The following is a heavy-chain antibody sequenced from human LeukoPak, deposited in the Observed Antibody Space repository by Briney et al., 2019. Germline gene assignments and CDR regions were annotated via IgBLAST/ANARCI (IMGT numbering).Heavy chain of an antibody. CDR1: GFTFSSYS. J-gene: IGHJ6*02. Sequence: NPGGSLRLSCAASGFTFSSYSMNWVRQAPGKGLEWVSSISSSSSYIYYADSVKGRFTISRDNAKNSLYLQMNSLRAEDTAVYYCARSSDGVVVASMDVWGQGTTVTVSS. V-gene: IGHV3-21*01. CDR2: ISSSSSYI. CDR3: ARSSDGVVVASMDV. D-gene: IGHD2-15*01.